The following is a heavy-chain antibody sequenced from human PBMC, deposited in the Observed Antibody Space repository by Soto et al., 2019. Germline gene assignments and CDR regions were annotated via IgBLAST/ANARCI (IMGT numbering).Heavy chain of an antibody. Sequence: GGSLRLSCAASGFTFSSYWMHWVRQAPGKGLVWVSRINSDGSSTSYADSVKGRFTISRDNAKNTLYLQMNSLRAEDTAVYYCARGYCSSTSCLLYYYYMDVWGKGTTVTVSS. V-gene: IGHV3-74*01. CDR3: ARGYCSSTSCLLYYYYMDV. D-gene: IGHD2-2*01. J-gene: IGHJ6*03. CDR1: GFTFSSYW. CDR2: INSDGSST.